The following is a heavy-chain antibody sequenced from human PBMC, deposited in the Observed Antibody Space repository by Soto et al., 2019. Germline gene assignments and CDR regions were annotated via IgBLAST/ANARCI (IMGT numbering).Heavy chain of an antibody. D-gene: IGHD1-26*01. Sequence: EVQLVESGGGLVKPGESLRLSCAVSGFTLSEAWMSWVRQAPGKGLEWVGRSKIKRDGGTAEYAPSVRGRFTISRDDSKNTLYLQVNSLEIEDTAVYYCTPEGGYSGSYWGLGYWGQGTLVNVSS. J-gene: IGHJ4*02. CDR1: GFTLSEAW. CDR3: TPEGGYSGSYWGLGY. V-gene: IGHV3-15*07. CDR2: SKIKRDGGTA.